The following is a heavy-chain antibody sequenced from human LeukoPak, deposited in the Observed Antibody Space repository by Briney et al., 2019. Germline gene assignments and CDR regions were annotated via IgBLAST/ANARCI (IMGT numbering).Heavy chain of an antibody. CDR3: ARELLNYNPAGY. CDR1: GDSISSGSH. CDR2: ISHSGTT. Sequence: SETLSLTCTVSGDSISSGSHWGWLRQPPGKGLEWIGCISHSGTTYYNPSFKSRVAISVDTSKKHFSLNLNSVPAADTAVYYCARELLNYNPAGYWGQGTLVTVSS. J-gene: IGHJ4*02. D-gene: IGHD3-10*01. V-gene: IGHV4-38-2*02.